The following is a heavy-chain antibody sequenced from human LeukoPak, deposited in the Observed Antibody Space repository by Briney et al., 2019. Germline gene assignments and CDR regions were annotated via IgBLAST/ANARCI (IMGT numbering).Heavy chain of an antibody. Sequence: SETLSLTCTVSGDSMSDSYWSWIPQPAGKGLEWIGRIYASGSTNYNPSLKSRVTLSVDTSSNQFSLTLSSVTAADTAVYHCARDIRSHNGPGGYYYYYMDVWGKGTTVTVSS. CDR1: GDSMSDSY. CDR2: IYASGST. J-gene: IGHJ6*03. V-gene: IGHV4-4*07. D-gene: IGHD2-8*01. CDR3: ARDIRSHNGPGGYYYYYMDV.